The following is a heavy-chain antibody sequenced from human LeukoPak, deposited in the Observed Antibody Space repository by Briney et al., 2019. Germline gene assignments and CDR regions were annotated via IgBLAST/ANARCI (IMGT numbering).Heavy chain of an antibody. CDR2: IIPIFGTA. V-gene: IGHV1-69*05. CDR3: ATERAYYGSGSYPDYYYYYMDV. D-gene: IGHD3-10*01. CDR1: GGTFSSYA. J-gene: IGHJ6*03. Sequence: ASVKVSCKASGGTFSSYAISWVRQAPGQGLEWMGGIIPIFGTANYAQKFQGRVTITTDESTSTAYMELSSLRSEDTAVYYCATERAYYGSGSYPDYYYYYMDVWGKGTTVTVSS.